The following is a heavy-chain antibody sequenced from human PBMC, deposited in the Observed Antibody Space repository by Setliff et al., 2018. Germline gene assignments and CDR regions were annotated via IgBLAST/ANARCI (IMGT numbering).Heavy chain of an antibody. V-gene: IGHV3-7*01. CDR1: GFTFSSLW. Sequence: GESLKISCAASGFTFSSLWMSWVRQAPGRGLEWVANVRHDGSERYYVDSVKGRFTVSRDNGKNLFYLQMNSLRAEDTAVYYCARAEVPDYWYFDLWGRGTLVTVSS. J-gene: IGHJ2*01. CDR3: ARAEVPDYWYFDL. CDR2: VRHDGSER.